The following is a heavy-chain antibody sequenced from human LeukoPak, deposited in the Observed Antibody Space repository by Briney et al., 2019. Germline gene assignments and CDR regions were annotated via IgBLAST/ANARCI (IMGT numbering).Heavy chain of an antibody. CDR3: ALLYQANYFDY. CDR1: GYTFTSYY. J-gene: IGHJ4*02. CDR2: INPSGGST. D-gene: IGHD2-8*01. Sequence: ASVKVSCKASGYTFTSYYMHWVRQAPGQGLEWMGIINPSGGSTSYAQKFQGRVTMTRDTSTSTAYMELRSLRSDDTAVYYCALLYQANYFDYWGQGTLVTVSS. V-gene: IGHV1-46*01.